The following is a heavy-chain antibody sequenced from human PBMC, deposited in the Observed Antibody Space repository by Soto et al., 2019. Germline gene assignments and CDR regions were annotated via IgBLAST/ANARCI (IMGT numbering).Heavy chain of an antibody. CDR2: INSDGSST. J-gene: IGHJ6*02. V-gene: IGHV3-74*01. D-gene: IGHD6-13*01. CDR3: ATVGPYSRSWYGYYYYGMDV. CDR1: GFTFSSYW. Sequence: GGSMRLSCAASGFTFSSYWMHWVRQAPGKGLVWVSRINSDGSSTSYADSVKGRFTISRDNDKNTLYLQMNSLRAEDTAVYYCATVGPYSRSWYGYYYYGMDVWGQGTTVTVSS.